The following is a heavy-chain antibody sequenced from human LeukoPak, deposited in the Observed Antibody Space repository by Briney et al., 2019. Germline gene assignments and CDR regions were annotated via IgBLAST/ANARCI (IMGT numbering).Heavy chain of an antibody. J-gene: IGHJ4*02. CDR1: GYTFTGYY. V-gene: IGHV1-2*06. Sequence: ASVKVSCKASGYTFTGYYMHWVRQAPGQGLEWMGRINPNSGGTNYAQKFQGRVTMTRDTSTSTAYMELSRLRSDDTAVYYCARVLAAAGNVYGYWGQGTLVTVSS. D-gene: IGHD6-13*01. CDR3: ARVLAAAGNVYGY. CDR2: INPNSGGT.